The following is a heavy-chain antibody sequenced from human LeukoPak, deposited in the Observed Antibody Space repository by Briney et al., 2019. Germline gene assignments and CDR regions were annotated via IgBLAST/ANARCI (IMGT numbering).Heavy chain of an antibody. D-gene: IGHD4-17*01. J-gene: IGHJ4*02. CDR2: IEPRDSYT. CDR3: ARDDYGDSQFDY. Sequence: GESLRISCKCSGYSFTSYWISLVRQMPGKGLEGRGRIEPRDSYTNYSPSFQGHVTISAEKYIRTAYLQWSSLKDSDTAMYYCARDDYGDSQFDYWGQGTLVTVSS. V-gene: IGHV5-10-1*01. CDR1: GYSFTSYW.